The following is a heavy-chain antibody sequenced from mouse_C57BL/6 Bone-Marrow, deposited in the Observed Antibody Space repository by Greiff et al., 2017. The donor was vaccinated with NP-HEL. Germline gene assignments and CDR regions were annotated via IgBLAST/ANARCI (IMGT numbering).Heavy chain of an antibody. D-gene: IGHD1-1*01. Sequence: VQLKESGEGLVKPGGSLKLSCAASGFTFSSYAMSWVRQTPEKRLEWVAYISSGGDYIYYADTVKGRFTISRDNARNTLYLQMSSLKSEDTAMYYCTRCYYYGSSSLWAMDYWGQGTSVTVSS. CDR3: TRCYYYGSSSLWAMDY. V-gene: IGHV5-9-1*02. J-gene: IGHJ4*01. CDR2: ISSGGDYI. CDR1: GFTFSSYA.